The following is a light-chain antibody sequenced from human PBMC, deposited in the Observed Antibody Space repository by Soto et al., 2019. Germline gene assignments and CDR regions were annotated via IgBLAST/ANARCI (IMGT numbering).Light chain of an antibody. CDR1: SSDVGGYNY. CDR2: DVS. V-gene: IGLV2-14*03. J-gene: IGLJ3*02. Sequence: QSALTQPASVSGSPGQSITISCTGTSSDVGGYNYVSWYQQQPGKAPKLMIYDVSNRPSGVANRFSGSKSGNTASLTIAGLQAEDEADYYCSSYRSSSTCVFGGGTKLTVL. CDR3: SSYRSSSTCV.